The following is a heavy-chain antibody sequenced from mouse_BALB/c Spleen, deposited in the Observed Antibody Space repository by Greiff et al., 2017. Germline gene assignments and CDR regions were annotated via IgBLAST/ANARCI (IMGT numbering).Heavy chain of an antibody. D-gene: IGHD2-1*01. CDR2: LDPENGDT. CDR3: KGYGNYDWFAY. CDR1: GFNIKDYY. V-gene: IGHV14-4*02. J-gene: IGHJ3*01. Sequence: VQLQQSGAELVRPGASVKLSCTASGFNIKDYYMHWVQQRPEQGLEWIGWLDPENGDTEYAPTFKGKVTMTADTSTNTAYLQISRLTSEDTAVYYWKGYGNYDWFAYWGQGTLVTVSA.